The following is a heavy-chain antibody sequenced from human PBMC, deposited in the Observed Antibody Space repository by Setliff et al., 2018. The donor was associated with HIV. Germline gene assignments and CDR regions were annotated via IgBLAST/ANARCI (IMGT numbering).Heavy chain of an antibody. CDR3: ARYLGGYNPTNYYYYAMDV. CDR2: INPNSGGT. CDR1: GYTFTAYY. J-gene: IGHJ6*02. D-gene: IGHD5-12*01. V-gene: IGHV1-2*06. Sequence: EASVKVSCKASGYTFTAYYMHWVRQAPGQGLEWMGRINPNSGGTNYAQKFQGRVTMTRDTSTSTVYMELSSLRSEDTAVYYCARYLGGYNPTNYYYYAMDVWGQGTTVTVS.